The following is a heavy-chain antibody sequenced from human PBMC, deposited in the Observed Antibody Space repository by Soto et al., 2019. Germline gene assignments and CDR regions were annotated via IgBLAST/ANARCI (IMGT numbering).Heavy chain of an antibody. CDR3: ARDCSSTSCCAEDYYYYGMDV. V-gene: IGHV4-4*02. Sequence: QVQLQESGPGLVKPSGTLSLTCAVSGGSISSSNWWSWVRQPPGKGLEWIGEIYHSGSTNYNPSLKSGVTISVDKSKNQFSLKLSSVTAADTAVYYCARDCSSTSCCAEDYYYYGMDVWGQGTTVTVSS. J-gene: IGHJ6*02. D-gene: IGHD2-2*01. CDR2: IYHSGST. CDR1: GGSISSSNW.